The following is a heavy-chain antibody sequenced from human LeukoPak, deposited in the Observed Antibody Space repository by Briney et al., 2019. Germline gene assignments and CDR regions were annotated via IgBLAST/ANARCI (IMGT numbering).Heavy chain of an antibody. CDR2: IYYSGST. V-gene: IGHV4-39*01. Sequence: SETLSPTCTVSGGSISSSSYYWGWIRQPPGKGLEWIGSIYYSGSTYYNPSLKSRVTISVDTSKNQFSLKLSSVTAADTAVYYCARRVHTNFDYWGQGTLVTVSS. CDR1: GGSISSSSYY. J-gene: IGHJ4*02. CDR3: ARRVHTNFDY.